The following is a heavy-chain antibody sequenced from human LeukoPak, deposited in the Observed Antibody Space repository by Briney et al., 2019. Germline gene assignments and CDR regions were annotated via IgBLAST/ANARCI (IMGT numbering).Heavy chain of an antibody. CDR3: ARSIAAADYNWFDP. V-gene: IGHV1-2*02. CDR1: GYTFTRYY. D-gene: IGHD6-13*01. J-gene: IGHJ5*02. Sequence: ASVKVSCKASGYTFTRYYMHWVRQAPGQGLEWMGWINPNSGGTNYAQKFQGRVTMTRDTSISTAYMELSRLRSDDTAVYYCARSIAAADYNWFDPWGQGTLVTVSS. CDR2: INPNSGGT.